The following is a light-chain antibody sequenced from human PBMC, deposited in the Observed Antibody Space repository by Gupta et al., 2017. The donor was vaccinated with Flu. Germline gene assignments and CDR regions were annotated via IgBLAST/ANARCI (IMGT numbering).Light chain of an antibody. Sequence: SNELTQPPSVSVSPGQTVTITCSGENLGSKYVSWYQQKAGQSPVVVIYQDTKRPSGIPERFSGSNSGNTATLTVSVTQALDEADYFCQAWDTSTSVFGTGTKVTVL. CDR2: QDT. CDR3: QAWDTSTSV. CDR1: NLGSKY. V-gene: IGLV3-1*01. J-gene: IGLJ1*01.